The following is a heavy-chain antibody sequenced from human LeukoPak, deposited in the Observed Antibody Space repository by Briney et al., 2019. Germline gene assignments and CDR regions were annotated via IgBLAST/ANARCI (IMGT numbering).Heavy chain of an antibody. D-gene: IGHD3-9*01. V-gene: IGHV3-48*01. Sequence: PGGSLRLSCAASGFTFRNYVIHWVRQAPGKGLEWVSYISSSSSTIYYADSVKGRFTISRDNAKNSLYLQMNSLRAEDTAVYYCARDPTGGSFSQDYWGQGTLVTVSS. CDR2: ISSSSSTI. J-gene: IGHJ4*02. CDR1: GFTFRNYV. CDR3: ARDPTGGSFSQDY.